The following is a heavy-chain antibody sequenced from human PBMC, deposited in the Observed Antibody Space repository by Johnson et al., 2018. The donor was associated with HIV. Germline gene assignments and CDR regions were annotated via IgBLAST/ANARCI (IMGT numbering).Heavy chain of an antibody. CDR1: QFTFSSYY. J-gene: IGHJ3*02. V-gene: IGHV3-25*03. Sequence: VQLVESGGGLAKPAWSPRLSCAASQFTFSSYYMNCVRQAPANGLELVGQVNPNGGSTYLIDSGKDRFNISRENAKNTLHLQMNSLRAGDTAVYYCTVAGNGGAFDIWGQGTLVTVSS. D-gene: IGHD6-19*01. CDR2: VNPNGGST. CDR3: TVAGNGGAFDI.